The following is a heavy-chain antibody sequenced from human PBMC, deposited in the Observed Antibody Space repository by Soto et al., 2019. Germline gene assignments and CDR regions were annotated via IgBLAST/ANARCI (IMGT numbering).Heavy chain of an antibody. CDR3: ARDQRERRTAVGGSLKYYFGMDI. J-gene: IGHJ6*02. CDR2: VHYSGST. V-gene: IGHV4-59*01. Sequence: TSETLSLTCTVSGGSISSDYWTWIRQPPGKGLEWIGYVHYSGSTNYHPSLKGRVTISVDTSKNQFSLKLSSLTAADTAMYYCARDQRERRTAVGGSLKYYFGMDIWGQGTTVTVSS. D-gene: IGHD6-19*01. CDR1: GGSISSDY.